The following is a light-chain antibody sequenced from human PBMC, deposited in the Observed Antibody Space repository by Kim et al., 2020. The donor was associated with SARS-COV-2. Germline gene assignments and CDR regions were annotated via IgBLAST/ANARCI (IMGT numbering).Light chain of an antibody. CDR2: DFS. J-gene: IGLJ2*01. CDR3: SSYTSSSSVV. V-gene: IGLV2-14*03. CDR1: SSDVGAYTY. Sequence: GASITVSSTGTSSDVGAYTYVSWYQQHPGKAPHLMIYDFSNRTSGVSNRFSGSKSGNTASLTISVLQAEAEADYYCSSYTSSSSVVFGGGTQLTVL.